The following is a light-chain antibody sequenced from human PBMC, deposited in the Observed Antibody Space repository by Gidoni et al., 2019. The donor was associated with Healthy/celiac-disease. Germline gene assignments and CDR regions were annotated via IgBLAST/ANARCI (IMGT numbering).Light chain of an antibody. CDR2: SNN. V-gene: IGLV1-44*01. CDR1: SSNLGSNT. CDR3: AAWDDSLNGWV. J-gene: IGLJ3*02. Sequence: QSVLTQPPSASGTPGQRVTISCSGSSSNLGSNTVNWYQQLPGTAPKLLIYSNNQRPSGVPDRFSGSKSGTSASLAISGLQSEDEADYYCAAWDDSLNGWVFGGRTKLTVL.